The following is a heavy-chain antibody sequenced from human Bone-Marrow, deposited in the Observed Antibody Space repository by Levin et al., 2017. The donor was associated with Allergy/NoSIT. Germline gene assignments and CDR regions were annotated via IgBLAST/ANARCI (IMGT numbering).Heavy chain of an antibody. CDR2: ISYDGSNK. Sequence: LSLTCAASGFTFSSYGMHWVRQAPGKGLEWVAVISYDGSNKYYADSVKGRFTISRDNSKNTLYLQMNSLRAEDTAVYYCAKVILGAFDIWGQGTMVTVSS. CDR3: AKVILGAFDI. J-gene: IGHJ3*02. D-gene: IGHD1-26*01. V-gene: IGHV3-30*18. CDR1: GFTFSSYG.